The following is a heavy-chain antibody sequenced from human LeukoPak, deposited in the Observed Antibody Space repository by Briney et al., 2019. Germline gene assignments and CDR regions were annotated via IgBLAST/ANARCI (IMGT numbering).Heavy chain of an antibody. D-gene: IGHD1-1*01. CDR2: ISAGGVTT. V-gene: IGHV3-23*01. CDR3: VTRGTTATKYLEY. J-gene: IGHJ4*02. CDR1: GFIFSSYV. Sequence: GGSLRLSCAASGFIFSSYVMTWVRQAPDIGLEWVSTISAGGVTTYYADSVKGRFTISRDNSKNTLHLHMNSLRVGDAAVYYCVTRGTTATKYLEYWGQGTLVTVSS.